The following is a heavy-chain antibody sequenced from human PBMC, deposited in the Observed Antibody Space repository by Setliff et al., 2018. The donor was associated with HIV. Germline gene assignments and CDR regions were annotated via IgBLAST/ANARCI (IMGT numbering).Heavy chain of an antibody. Sequence: PSETLSLTCAVSGGSIGTANWWSWVRQPPGQGLEWIGYIFYSGSTNYNPSLKSRVTISVDTSKNQFSLKLSSVTATDTAVYYCARHAIVDTAGRGFDYWGQGTLVTVSS. J-gene: IGHJ4*02. CDR2: IFYSGST. V-gene: IGHV4-4*02. D-gene: IGHD5-18*01. CDR3: ARHAIVDTAGRGFDY. CDR1: GGSIGTANW.